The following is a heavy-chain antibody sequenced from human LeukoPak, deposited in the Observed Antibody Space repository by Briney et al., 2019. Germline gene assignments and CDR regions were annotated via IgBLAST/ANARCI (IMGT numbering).Heavy chain of an antibody. CDR1: GGSISSSSYY. CDR3: ARHWVVVAATALDY. CDR2: IYYSGST. D-gene: IGHD2-15*01. V-gene: IGHV4-39*01. Sequence: PSETLSLTCTVSGGSISSSSYYWGWIRQPPGKGLAWIGSIYYSGSTYYNPSLKSRVTISVDTSKNQFSLKLSSVTAADTAVYYCARHWVVVAATALDYWGQGTLVTVSS. J-gene: IGHJ4*02.